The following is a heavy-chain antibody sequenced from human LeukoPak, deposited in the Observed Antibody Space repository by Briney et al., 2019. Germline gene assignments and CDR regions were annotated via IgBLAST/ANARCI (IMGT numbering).Heavy chain of an antibody. D-gene: IGHD1-26*01. CDR3: ARGLVGAINNLFDY. V-gene: IGHV4-38-2*02. J-gene: IGHJ4*02. CDR2: IYHSGST. CDR1: GYSISSGYY. Sequence: SETLSLTCTVSGYSISSGYYWGWIRQPPGKGLEWIGSIYHSGSTYYNPSLKSRVTISVDTSKNQFSLKLSSVTAADTAVYYCARGLVGAINNLFDYWGQGTLVTVSS.